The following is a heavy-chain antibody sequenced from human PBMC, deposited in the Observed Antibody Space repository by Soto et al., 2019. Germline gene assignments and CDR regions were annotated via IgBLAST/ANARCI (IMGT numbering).Heavy chain of an antibody. CDR1: GFSFSRYT. V-gene: IGHV5-51*01. CDR3: TLSYGDSYYYYYGMDV. CDR2: IHPGDSDT. J-gene: IGHJ6*02. D-gene: IGHD4-17*01. Sequence: GESLKISCVGSGFSFSRYTVGWVRQVPGKGLEWMGVIHPGDSDTRYSPSFQGQVTISADKSISTAYLRWSSLKASDTAMYYCTLSYGDSYYYYYGMDVWGQGTTVTVSS.